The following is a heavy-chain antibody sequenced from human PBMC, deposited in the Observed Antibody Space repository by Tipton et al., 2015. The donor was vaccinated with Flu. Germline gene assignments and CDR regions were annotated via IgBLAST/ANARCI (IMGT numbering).Heavy chain of an antibody. CDR2: MNPNSGNT. CDR1: GYTFTSYD. CDR3: AGGRRKRIAAAGTGNWFDP. Sequence: QLVQSGAEVKKPGASVKVSCKASGYTFTSYDINWVRQATGQGLEWMGWMNPNSGNTGYAQKFQGRVTMTRNTSISTAYMELSSLRSEDTAVYYCAGGRRKRIAAAGTGNWFDPWGQGTLVAVSS. J-gene: IGHJ5*02. D-gene: IGHD6-13*01. V-gene: IGHV1-8*01.